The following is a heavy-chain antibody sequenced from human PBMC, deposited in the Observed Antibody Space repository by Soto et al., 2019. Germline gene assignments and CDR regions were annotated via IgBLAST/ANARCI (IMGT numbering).Heavy chain of an antibody. CDR2: ISSSSSYI. CDR1: GFTFSSYS. V-gene: IGHV3-21*01. J-gene: IGHJ6*02. D-gene: IGHD5-18*01. CDR3: ASGDTAMDAYYYGMDV. Sequence: GGSLRLSCAASGFTFSSYSMNWVRQAPGKGLEWVSSISSSSSYIYYADSVKGRFTISRDNAKNSLYLQMNSLRAEDTAVYYCASGDTAMDAYYYGMDVWGQGTTVTVSS.